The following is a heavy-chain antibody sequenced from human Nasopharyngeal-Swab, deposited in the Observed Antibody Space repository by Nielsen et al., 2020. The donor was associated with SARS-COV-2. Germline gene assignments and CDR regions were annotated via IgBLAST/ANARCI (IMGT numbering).Heavy chain of an antibody. V-gene: IGHV1-18*01. CDR1: GYTFTSYG. CDR2: ISAYNGNT. Sequence: ASVKVSCKASGYTFTSYGISWVRQAPGQGLEWMGWISAYNGNTNYAQKLQGRVTMATDTSTSTAYMELRSLRPDDTAVYYCARYESRAELYYFDYWGQGTLVTVSS. CDR3: ARYESRAELYYFDY. D-gene: IGHD1-26*01. J-gene: IGHJ4*02.